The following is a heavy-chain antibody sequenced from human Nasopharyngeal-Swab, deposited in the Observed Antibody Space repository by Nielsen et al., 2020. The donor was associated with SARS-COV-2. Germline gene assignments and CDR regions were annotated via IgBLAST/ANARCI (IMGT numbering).Heavy chain of an antibody. CDR3: ARGDLTYYDFWSGFDY. CDR1: GGSISSYY. Sequence: SETLSLTCTVSGGSISSYYWSWIRQPPGKGLAWIGYIYYSGSTNYNPSLKSRVTISVDTSKNQFSLKLSSVTAADTAVYYCARGDLTYYDFWSGFDYWGQGTLVTVSS. J-gene: IGHJ4*02. V-gene: IGHV4-59*01. CDR2: IYYSGST. D-gene: IGHD3-3*01.